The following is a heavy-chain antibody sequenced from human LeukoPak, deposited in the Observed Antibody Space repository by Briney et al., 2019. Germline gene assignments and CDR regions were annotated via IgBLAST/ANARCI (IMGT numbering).Heavy chain of an antibody. J-gene: IGHJ5*02. Sequence: ASVKVSCKVSGYTLTELSMHWVRQAPGKGLEWMGGFDPEDGETIYAQKFQGRVTMTGDTSTDTAYMELSSLRSEDTAVYYCATGYDDSSGYGYNWFDPWGQGTLVTVSS. CDR1: GYTLTELS. V-gene: IGHV1-24*01. CDR2: FDPEDGET. D-gene: IGHD3-22*01. CDR3: ATGYDDSSGYGYNWFDP.